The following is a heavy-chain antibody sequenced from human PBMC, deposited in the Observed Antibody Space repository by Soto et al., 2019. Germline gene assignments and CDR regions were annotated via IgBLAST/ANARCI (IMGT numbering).Heavy chain of an antibody. CDR3: ARDQLMVAAPHYYYMDV. Sequence: ASVKVSCKASGYTFTTYGISWVRQAPGQGLEWMGWISTYRGNTNYAQNLQGRVSMTTDTSTSTAYMELRSLRSDDTAVYYCARDQLMVAAPHYYYMDVWGKGTTVTVSS. CDR1: GYTFTTYG. D-gene: IGHD2-15*01. V-gene: IGHV1-18*01. J-gene: IGHJ6*03. CDR2: ISTYRGNT.